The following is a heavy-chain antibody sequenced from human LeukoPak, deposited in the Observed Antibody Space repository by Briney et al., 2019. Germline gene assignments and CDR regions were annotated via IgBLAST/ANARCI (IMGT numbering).Heavy chain of an antibody. V-gene: IGHV1-69*05. CDR2: NIPIFGTA. CDR1: GGTFSSYA. Sequence: SVKVSCKASGGTFSSYAISWVRQAPGQGLEWMGGNIPIFGTANYAQKFQGRVTITTDESTSTAYMELSSLRSEDTAVYYCAGGRAARTFDYWGQGTLVTVSS. CDR3: AGGRAARTFDY. D-gene: IGHD6-6*01. J-gene: IGHJ4*02.